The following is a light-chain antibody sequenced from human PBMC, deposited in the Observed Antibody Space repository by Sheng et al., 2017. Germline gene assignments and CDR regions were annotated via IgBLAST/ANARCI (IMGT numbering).Light chain of an antibody. CDR1: LTVNTNY. CDR2: GAS. J-gene: IGKJ1*01. V-gene: IGKV3-20*01. CDR3: QQYGSSPWT. Sequence: EILLTQSPGTLSLSPGERATLSCRASLTVNTNYVAWYQKRPGQPPRVLIYGASNRATGXPDRFSGSGSGRDFTLQXQQTGAEDFAVYYCQQYGSSPWTFGHGTKVEVK.